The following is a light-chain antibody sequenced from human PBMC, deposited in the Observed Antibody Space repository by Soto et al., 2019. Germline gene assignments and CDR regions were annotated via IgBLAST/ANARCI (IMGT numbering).Light chain of an antibody. CDR2: ENN. CDR3: GTWDNSLSAYV. J-gene: IGLJ1*01. Sequence: QSVLTQPPSVSAAPGQTVTISCSGSSSNIGNNYVSWYQHLPGTAPKLLIYENNKRPSGIPDRFSGSKSGTSATLGITGLQTGDEADYYCGTWDNSLSAYVFGTGTKLTVL. CDR1: SSNIGNNY. V-gene: IGLV1-51*02.